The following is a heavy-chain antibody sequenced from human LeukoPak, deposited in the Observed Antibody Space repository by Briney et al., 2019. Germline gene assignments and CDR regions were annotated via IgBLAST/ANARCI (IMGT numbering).Heavy chain of an antibody. CDR2: ISSSGSTI. CDR1: GFTFSSYA. D-gene: IGHD3-22*01. Sequence: GGSLRLSCAASGFTFSSYAMHWIRQAPGKGLEWVSHISSSGSTIYYADSVKGRFTISRDNAKNSLYLQMNSLRAEDTAVYYCARLRVISYFYYYYMDVWGKGTTVTISS. J-gene: IGHJ6*03. V-gene: IGHV3-48*04. CDR3: ARLRVISYFYYYYMDV.